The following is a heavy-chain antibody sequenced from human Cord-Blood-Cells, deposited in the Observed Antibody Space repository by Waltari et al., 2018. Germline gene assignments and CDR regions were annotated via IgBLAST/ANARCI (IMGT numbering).Heavy chain of an antibody. Sequence: QVQLQQWGAGLLKPSETLSLTCAVYGGSFSGYYWSWIRQPPGKGLEWIGEINHSGSTNYNPSLKSRGTISVDTSKNQFSLKLSSVTAADTAVYYCARRAATTVDYWGQGTLVTVSS. J-gene: IGHJ4*02. D-gene: IGHD2-15*01. V-gene: IGHV4-34*01. CDR3: ARRAATTVDY. CDR1: GGSFSGYY. CDR2: INHSGST.